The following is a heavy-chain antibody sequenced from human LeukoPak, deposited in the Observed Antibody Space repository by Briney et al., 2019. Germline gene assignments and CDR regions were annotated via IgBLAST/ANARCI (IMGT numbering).Heavy chain of an antibody. Sequence: GAPVKVSCKASGYTFTAHAVHWVRQAPGQRLEWMGWINAANGDTGYSQKFQDRVTITRDTSASTGYMEMSSLISEDTAAYYCASKPRGESRPFDYWGQGTLVTVSS. D-gene: IGHD3-16*01. CDR2: INAANGDT. CDR1: GYTFTAHA. J-gene: IGHJ4*02. CDR3: ASKPRGESRPFDY. V-gene: IGHV1-3*01.